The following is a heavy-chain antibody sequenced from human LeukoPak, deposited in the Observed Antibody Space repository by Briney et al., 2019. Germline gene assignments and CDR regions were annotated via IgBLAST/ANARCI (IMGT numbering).Heavy chain of an antibody. D-gene: IGHD3-16*01. CDR1: GYTFTSYG. Sequence: ASVKVSCKASGYTFTSYGISWVRQAPGQGLEWMGWISAYNGNTNYAQKLQGRVTMTTDTSTSTAYMELRSLRSDDTAVYYCARSTLMITFGGGTFDYWGQGTLVTVSS. CDR2: ISAYNGNT. CDR3: ARSTLMITFGGGTFDY. V-gene: IGHV1-18*01. J-gene: IGHJ4*02.